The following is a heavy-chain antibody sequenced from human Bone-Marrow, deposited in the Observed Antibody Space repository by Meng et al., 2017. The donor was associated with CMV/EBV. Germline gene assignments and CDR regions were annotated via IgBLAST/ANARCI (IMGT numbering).Heavy chain of an antibody. V-gene: IGHV3-30*04. D-gene: IGHD2-2*01. J-gene: IGHJ6*02. CDR1: GYSFGNYA. CDR3: AKDIVVVPAGGEPSGMDV. CDR2: ISYDGDKK. Sequence: GGSLRLSCVGSGYSFGNYAMHWVRQAPGKGLEWVAVISYDGDKKFYTDSVKGRFTISRDNSKNTLYLRMNSLRAEDTAVYYCAKDIVVVPAGGEPSGMDVWGQGTTVTVSS.